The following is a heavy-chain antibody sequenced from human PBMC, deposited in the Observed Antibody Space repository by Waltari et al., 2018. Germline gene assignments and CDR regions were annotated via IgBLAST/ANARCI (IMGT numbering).Heavy chain of an antibody. J-gene: IGHJ6*03. CDR1: GFTFSSYG. CDR2: IRYDGSNK. Sequence: QVQLVESGGGVVQPGGSQRLSCAASGFTFSSYGMHWVRQAPGKGLEWVAFIRYDGSNKYYADSVKGRFTISRDNSKNTLYLQMNSLRAEDTAVYYCAKELRDRTTPYYYYYYMDVWGKGTTVTV. V-gene: IGHV3-30*02. CDR3: AKELRDRTTPYYYYYYMDV. D-gene: IGHD1-1*01.